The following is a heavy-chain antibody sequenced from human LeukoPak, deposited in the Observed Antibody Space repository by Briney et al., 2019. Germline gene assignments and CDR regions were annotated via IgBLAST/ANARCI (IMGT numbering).Heavy chain of an antibody. CDR2: IYYSGST. Sequence: SETLSLTCTDSGGSISSYYWSWIRQPPGKGLEWIGYIYYSGSTNYNPSPKSRVTISVDTSKNQFSLKLSSVTAADTAVYYCARGPYGDSVGYWGQGTLVTVSS. D-gene: IGHD4-17*01. J-gene: IGHJ4*02. V-gene: IGHV4-59*01. CDR3: ARGPYGDSVGY. CDR1: GGSISSYY.